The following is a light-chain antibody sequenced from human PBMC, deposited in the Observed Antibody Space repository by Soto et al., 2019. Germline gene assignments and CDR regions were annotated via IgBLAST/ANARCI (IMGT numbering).Light chain of an antibody. J-gene: IGKJ5*01. CDR1: QSFSSY. CDR3: QQRSNWPPVIT. CDR2: DAS. Sequence: IVWTQSPATLSLSPGERATLSCRASQSFSSYLAWYQQKPGQAPRLLIYDASKRATGIPARFSGRGSGTDFTLTISSLEPEDFAVYYCQQRSNWPPVITFGQGTRLEIK. V-gene: IGKV3-11*01.